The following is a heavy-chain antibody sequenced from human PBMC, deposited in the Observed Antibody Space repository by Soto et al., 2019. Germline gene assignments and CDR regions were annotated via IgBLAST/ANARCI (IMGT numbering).Heavy chain of an antibody. CDR2: IIPLFRTP. Sequence: VQLVQSGAEMKEPGSSVKVSCKTSGGTFSSSAISWLRQAPGQGHEWMGGIIPLFRTPDYAQKFQGRVTIVADESTSTAYMELSSLRSEDTAVYYCARDNDRLQLGGNYYYILDVWGQGTTITVSS. CDR3: ARDNDRLQLGGNYYYILDV. J-gene: IGHJ6*02. CDR1: GGTFSSSA. V-gene: IGHV1-69*12. D-gene: IGHD4-4*01.